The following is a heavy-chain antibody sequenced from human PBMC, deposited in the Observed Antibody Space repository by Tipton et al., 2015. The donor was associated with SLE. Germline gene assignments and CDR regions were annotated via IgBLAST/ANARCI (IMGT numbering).Heavy chain of an antibody. D-gene: IGHD3-22*01. CDR2: IRYDGSNK. V-gene: IGHV3-30*02. Sequence: SLRLSCAASGFTFSSYGMHWVRQAPGKGLEWVAFIRYDGSNKYYADSVKGRFTISRDNSKNTLYLQMNSLRAEDTAVYYCARGDYYDSRRRFDYWGQGTLVTVSS. CDR1: GFTFSSYG. J-gene: IGHJ4*02. CDR3: ARGDYYDSRRRFDY.